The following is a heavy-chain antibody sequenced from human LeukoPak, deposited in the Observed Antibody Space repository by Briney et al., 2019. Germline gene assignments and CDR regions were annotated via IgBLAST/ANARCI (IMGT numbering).Heavy chain of an antibody. CDR3: AIIPTTYFGY. CDR1: GFTFSSYG. Sequence: GGSLRLSCAASGFTFSSYGMHWVRQAPGKGLEWVAVISYDGSNKYYADSVKGRFTISRDNSKNTLYLQMNSLRAEDTAVYYCAIIPTTYFGYWGQGTLVTVSS. V-gene: IGHV3-30*03. CDR2: ISYDGSNK. D-gene: IGHD1-26*01. J-gene: IGHJ4*02.